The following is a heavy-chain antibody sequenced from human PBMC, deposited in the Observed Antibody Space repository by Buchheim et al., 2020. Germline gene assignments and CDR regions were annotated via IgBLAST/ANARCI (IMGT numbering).Heavy chain of an antibody. CDR1: GYSFPSYW. CDR2: IYPDDSDT. Sequence: EVHLVQSGAEVKKSGESLRISCKGSGYSFPSYWIGWVRQMPGKGLEWMGIIYPDDSDTRYSPSFQGQVTISADKSTTTTYLQWSSPKASDTAMYYCARQGFQYYYGSGSYPYIDYWGQGTL. J-gene: IGHJ4*02. V-gene: IGHV5-51*01. D-gene: IGHD3-10*01. CDR3: ARQGFQYYYGSGSYPYIDY.